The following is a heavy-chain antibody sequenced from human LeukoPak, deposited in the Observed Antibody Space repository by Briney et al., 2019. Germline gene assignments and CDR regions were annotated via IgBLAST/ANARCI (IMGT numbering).Heavy chain of an antibody. J-gene: IGHJ4*02. CDR1: GFTFSRYA. CDR3: AREDATAFDY. Sequence: GGSLRLSCAASGFTFSRYAMSWVRQAPGKGREWVSSMSGSGGRTYYADSVQGRFTISRDNSKNTLYLQMNSLRVEDTAVYYCAREDATAFDYWGQGTLVTVSS. D-gene: IGHD4-17*01. V-gene: IGHV3-23*01. CDR2: MSGSGGRT.